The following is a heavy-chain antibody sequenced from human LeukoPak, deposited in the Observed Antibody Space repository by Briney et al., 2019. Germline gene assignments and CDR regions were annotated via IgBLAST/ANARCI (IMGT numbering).Heavy chain of an antibody. CDR2: MNQDGRER. Sequence: GGSLRLSCAASGFSFSNNRMFWVRQAPGKGREWVATMNQDGRERFYVDSVKGRFTISRDNTKNSLYLQMNSLRAEDTAMYFCATGTYRERFYSWGQGTLVTVSS. CDR3: ATGTYRERFYS. V-gene: IGHV3-7*01. CDR1: GFSFSNNR. J-gene: IGHJ4*02. D-gene: IGHD3-16*02.